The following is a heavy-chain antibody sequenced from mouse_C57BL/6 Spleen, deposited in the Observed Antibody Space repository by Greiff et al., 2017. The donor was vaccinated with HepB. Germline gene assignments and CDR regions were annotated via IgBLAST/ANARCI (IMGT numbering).Heavy chain of an antibody. Sequence: DVKLVESGGGLVKPGGSLKLSCAASGFTFSDYGMHWVRQAPEKGLEWVAYISSGSSTIYYADTVKGRFTISRDNAKNTLFLQMTSLRSEDTAMYYCARQSSSGYENWFAYWGQGTLVTVSA. J-gene: IGHJ3*01. CDR2: ISSGSSTI. D-gene: IGHD3-2*02. CDR1: GFTFSDYG. V-gene: IGHV5-17*01. CDR3: ARQSSSGYENWFAY.